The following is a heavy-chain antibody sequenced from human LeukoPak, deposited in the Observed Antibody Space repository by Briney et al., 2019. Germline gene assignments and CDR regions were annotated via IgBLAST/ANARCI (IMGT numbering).Heavy chain of an antibody. V-gene: IGHV3-9*03. CDR2: ISWNSGSI. D-gene: IGHD3-22*01. Sequence: GRSLRLSCAASGFTFDDYAMHWVRQAPGKGLEWVSGISWNSGSIGYADSVKGRFTISRDNAKNSLYLQMNRLRAEDMALYYCAKSPYDSSGYLDYWGQGTLVTVSS. CDR3: AKSPYDSSGYLDY. CDR1: GFTFDDYA. J-gene: IGHJ4*02.